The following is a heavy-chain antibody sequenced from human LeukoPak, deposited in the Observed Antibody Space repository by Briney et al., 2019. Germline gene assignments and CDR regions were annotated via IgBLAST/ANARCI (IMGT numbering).Heavy chain of an antibody. CDR1: GYTFTGYY. J-gene: IGHJ4*02. CDR2: INPNSGGT. Sequence: ASVTVSCKASGYTFTGYYMHWVRQAPGQGLEWMGWINPNSGGTNYAQKFQGRVTMTRDTSISTAYMELSRLRSDDTAVYYCARDSEPTIAAAGFAVDYWGQGTLVTVSS. CDR3: ARDSEPTIAAAGFAVDY. V-gene: IGHV1-2*02. D-gene: IGHD6-13*01.